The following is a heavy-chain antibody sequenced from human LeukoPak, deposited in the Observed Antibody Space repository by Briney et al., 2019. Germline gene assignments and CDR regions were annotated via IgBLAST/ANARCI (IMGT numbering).Heavy chain of an antibody. J-gene: IGHJ4*02. CDR3: ARDLGSGWYRY. D-gene: IGHD6-19*01. CDR1: GFTFSDYY. CDR2: INRNGSTI. V-gene: IGHV3-11*01. Sequence: GGSVRLSCAASGFTFSDYYMSWIRQAPGKGLEWVSYINRNGSTIYYADTVKGRFTISRDNAKNSLYLQINSLRAEDTAVYYCARDLGSGWYRYWGQGTLVTAFS.